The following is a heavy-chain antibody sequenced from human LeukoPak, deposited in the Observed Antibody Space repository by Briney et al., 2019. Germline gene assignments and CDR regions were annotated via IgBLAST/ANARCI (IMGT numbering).Heavy chain of an antibody. J-gene: IGHJ4*02. CDR1: GFTFSSYS. CDR2: ISSSSSTI. CDR3: ARDEVLGYCSGGSCLGFDY. V-gene: IGHV3-48*01. D-gene: IGHD2-15*01. Sequence: GGSLRLSCAASGFTFSSYSMNWVRQAPGKGLEWVSYISSSSSTIYYADSVKGRFTISRDNSKSTLYLQMNSLRAEDTAVYYCARDEVLGYCSGGSCLGFDYWGQGTLVTVSS.